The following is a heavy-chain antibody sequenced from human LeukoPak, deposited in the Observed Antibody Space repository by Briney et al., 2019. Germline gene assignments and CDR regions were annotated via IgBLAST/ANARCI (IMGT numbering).Heavy chain of an antibody. CDR3: ATLMPPSLARGVNPAAAFDI. CDR1: GGTFYTYG. J-gene: IGHJ3*02. CDR2: IKPILGRP. D-gene: IGHD3-10*01. V-gene: IGHV1-69*04. Sequence: SVKVSCKASGGTFYTYGLSWVRQAPGQGLEWMGRIKPILGRPSYAQKFQGRLTITADKSTDTAYMDLSSLRSEDTAVYYCATLMPPSLARGVNPAAAFDIWGQGTTVTVSS.